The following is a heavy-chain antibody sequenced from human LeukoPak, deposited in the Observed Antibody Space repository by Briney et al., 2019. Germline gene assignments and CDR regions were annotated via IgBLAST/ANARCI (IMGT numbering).Heavy chain of an antibody. CDR1: GFTFSSYA. J-gene: IGHJ3*02. D-gene: IGHD1-26*01. V-gene: IGHV3-23*01. CDR2: ISDSGGST. Sequence: GRSLRLSCAASGFTFSSYAMGWVRQAPGKGLEGVSAISDSGGSTYYADSLKGRFTISRDNSKNTLYLQMNSLRAEDTAVYYSAKDPYTASYSTAFDIWGQGTMVTVPS. CDR3: AKDPYTASYSTAFDI.